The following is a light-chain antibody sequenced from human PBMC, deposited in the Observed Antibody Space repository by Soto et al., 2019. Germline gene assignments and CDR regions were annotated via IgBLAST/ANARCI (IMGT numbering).Light chain of an antibody. CDR1: LSVSSN. Sequence: IVMTQSPATLSVSPGQRATLSCRASLSVSSNLAWYQHKPGQAPRLLIYGASTRATGIPDTFSGSGSGTDFTLTISRLEPEDFAVYYCQQYGSSPYTFGQGTKLEIK. J-gene: IGKJ2*01. V-gene: IGKV3-20*01. CDR3: QQYGSSPYT. CDR2: GAS.